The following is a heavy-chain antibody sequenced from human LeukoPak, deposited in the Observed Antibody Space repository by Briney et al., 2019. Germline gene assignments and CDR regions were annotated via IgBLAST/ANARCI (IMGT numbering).Heavy chain of an antibody. J-gene: IGHJ5*02. CDR2: INHSGST. V-gene: IGHV4-34*01. Sequence: SETLSLTCAVYGGSFSGYYWSWIRQPPGKGLEWIGEINHSGSTNYNPSLKSRVTISVDTSKNQFSLKLSSVTAADTAVYYCAVKTGTTLNWFDPWGQGTLVTVSS. D-gene: IGHD1-7*01. CDR1: GGSFSGYY. CDR3: AVKTGTTLNWFDP.